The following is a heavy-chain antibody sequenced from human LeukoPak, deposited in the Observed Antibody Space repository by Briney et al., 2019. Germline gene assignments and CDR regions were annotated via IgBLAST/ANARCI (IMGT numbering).Heavy chain of an antibody. CDR3: VREKSGSYSS. CDR2: INSDGRSS. J-gene: IGHJ5*02. D-gene: IGHD1-26*01. CDR1: GFTFSNYW. V-gene: IGHV3-74*01. Sequence: GSLRLSCAASGFTFSNYWMHWVRPAPGKGLGWVSRINSDGRSSRYADSVEGRFTISRDNAKNTLYLQMDSLRAEDTAVYYCVREKSGSYSSWGQGNLVTVSS.